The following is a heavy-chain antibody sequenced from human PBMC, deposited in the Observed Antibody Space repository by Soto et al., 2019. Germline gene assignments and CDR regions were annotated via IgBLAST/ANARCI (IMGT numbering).Heavy chain of an antibody. D-gene: IGHD2-2*01. CDR3: ARIGNPDASLYFDY. CDR1: GGSISVGVYY. J-gene: IGHJ4*02. CDR2: TYPTGST. Sequence: QVQLQESGPGLVKPSQTLSLTCTVSGGSISVGVYYWNWIRQLPGKGPEWIGYTYPTGSTYYNPSPESRVTISVDPSKNQFSLRLSSVTAADTAVYYCARIGNPDASLYFDYWGQGTLVTVSS. V-gene: IGHV4-31*03.